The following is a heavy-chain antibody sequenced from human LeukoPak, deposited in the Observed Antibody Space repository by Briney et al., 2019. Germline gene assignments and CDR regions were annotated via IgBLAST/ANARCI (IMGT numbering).Heavy chain of an antibody. J-gene: IGHJ3*02. Sequence: ASVKVSCKASGYTLTNFYMHWVRQAPGQGLEWLGVIIPSGGASTYAQSFQGRVTMTRDKSSSTVYMELSSLRSEDTAVYYCARGLIFAFDIWGQGTMVTVSS. CDR1: GYTLTNFY. CDR2: IIPSGGAS. CDR3: ARGLIFAFDI. V-gene: IGHV1-46*01. D-gene: IGHD2/OR15-2a*01.